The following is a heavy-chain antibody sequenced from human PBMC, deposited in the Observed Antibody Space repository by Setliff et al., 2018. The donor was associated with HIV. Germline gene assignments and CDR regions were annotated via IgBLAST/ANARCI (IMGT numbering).Heavy chain of an antibody. J-gene: IGHJ3*02. CDR2: ISTSGRT. CDR1: GGSISSGNYY. Sequence: PSETLSLTCTVSGGSISSGNYYWSWIRQPAGKGLEWIGHISTSGRTNYNPSLMSRLTISVDTPKNQFSLKLSSVTAADTAVYHCARADNYYYDSGAFKSGLDAFDIWGQRTMVTVSS. V-gene: IGHV4-61*09. CDR3: ARADNYYYDSGAFKSGLDAFDI. D-gene: IGHD3-22*01.